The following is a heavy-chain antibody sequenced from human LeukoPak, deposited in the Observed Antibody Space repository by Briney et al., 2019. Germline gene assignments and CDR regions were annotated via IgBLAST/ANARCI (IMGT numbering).Heavy chain of an antibody. Sequence: ASVKVSCKAPGYTFTSYAMHWVRQAPGQRLEWMGWINAGNGNTKYSQEFQGRVTITRDTSASTAYMELSSLRSEDMAVYYCARGAWSSSSFYYYYYMDVWGKGTTVTVSS. CDR2: INAGNGNT. CDR1: GYTFTSYA. V-gene: IGHV1-3*03. J-gene: IGHJ6*03. CDR3: ARGAWSSSSFYYYYYMDV. D-gene: IGHD6-6*01.